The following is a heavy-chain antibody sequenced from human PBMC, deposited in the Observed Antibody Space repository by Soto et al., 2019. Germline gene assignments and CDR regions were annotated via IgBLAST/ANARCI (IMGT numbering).Heavy chain of an antibody. D-gene: IGHD3-10*01. CDR3: ARLAALLFYYGMDV. Sequence: QVQLVQSGAEVKKPGSSVKVSCKASGGTFSSYAISWVRQAPGQGLEWMGGIIPIFGTANYAQKFQGRVTITAADSTSTAYMELSSLRSEDTAVYYCARLAALLFYYGMDVWGQGTTVTVSS. V-gene: IGHV1-69*01. CDR2: IIPIFGTA. J-gene: IGHJ6*02. CDR1: GGTFSSYA.